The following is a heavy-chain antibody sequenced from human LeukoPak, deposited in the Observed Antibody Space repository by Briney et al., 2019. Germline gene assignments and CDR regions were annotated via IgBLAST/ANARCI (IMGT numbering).Heavy chain of an antibody. V-gene: IGHV4-39*01. D-gene: IGHD6-13*01. CDR3: ARYLGSSWYYYFDY. Sequence: SETLSLTCTVSGGSISSSSYYWGWIRQPPGKGLEWIGSIYYSGSTYYNPSLMSRVTISVDTSKNQFSLKLSSVTAADTAVYYCARYLGSSWYYYFDYWGQGTLVTVSS. CDR2: IYYSGST. J-gene: IGHJ4*02. CDR1: GGSISSSSYY.